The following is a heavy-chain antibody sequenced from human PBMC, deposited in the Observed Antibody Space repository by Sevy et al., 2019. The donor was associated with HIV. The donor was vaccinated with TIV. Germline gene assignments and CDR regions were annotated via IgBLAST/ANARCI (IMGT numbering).Heavy chain of an antibody. CDR2: IIFNTGDP. J-gene: IGHJ5*02. CDR3: ARTWLVVAANLQSNWFDP. CDR1: GHTFSGYY. V-gene: IGHV1-2*06. Sequence: ASVKVSCKASGHTFSGYYVHWVRQAPGHGLEWMGRIIFNTGDPNYAQQFQGRVTMTRDTSINTAYMEFSRLKSDDTAVYYCARTWLVVAANLQSNWFDPWGQGTLVTVSS. D-gene: IGHD6-19*01.